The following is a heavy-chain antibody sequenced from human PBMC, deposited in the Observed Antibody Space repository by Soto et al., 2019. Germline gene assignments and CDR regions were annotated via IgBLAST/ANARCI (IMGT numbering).Heavy chain of an antibody. Sequence: ASVKVSCQASGYTFTGYYMHWVRQAPGQGLEWMGWINPKSGGTNYAQKFQGWVTMTRDTSISTAYMELSRLTSDDTAVYYCARGSSSGWLYWYFDLWGRGTLVTAPQ. J-gene: IGHJ2*01. CDR3: ARGSSSGWLYWYFDL. CDR1: GYTFTGYY. D-gene: IGHD6-19*01. V-gene: IGHV1-2*04. CDR2: INPKSGGT.